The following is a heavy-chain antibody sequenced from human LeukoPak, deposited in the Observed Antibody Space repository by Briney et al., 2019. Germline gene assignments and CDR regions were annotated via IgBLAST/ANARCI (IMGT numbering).Heavy chain of an antibody. CDR3: ARRNVGYRSGQLDY. J-gene: IGHJ4*02. D-gene: IGHD6-19*01. CDR2: IYYSGST. V-gene: IGHV4-59*01. CDR1: GGSISSYY. Sequence: PSETLSLTCTVSGGSISSYYWSWIRQPPGKGLEWIGYIYYSGSTNYNPSLKSRVTISVDTSKNQFSLKLSSVTAADTAVYYCARRNVGYRSGQLDYWGQGTLVTVSS.